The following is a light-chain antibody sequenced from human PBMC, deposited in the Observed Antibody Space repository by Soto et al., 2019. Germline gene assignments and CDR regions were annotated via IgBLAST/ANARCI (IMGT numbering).Light chain of an antibody. CDR1: SSDVGSYKY. CDR3: RSYTSSSTLV. Sequence: QSVLTQPASVSGSPGQSITISCTGTSSDVGSYKYVSWYQQHPGKAPKIMIYEVGHRPSGVSNRFSGSKSGYTASLTISGLQAEDEADYYCRSYTSSSTLVFGTGTKLTVL. V-gene: IGLV2-14*01. J-gene: IGLJ1*01. CDR2: EVG.